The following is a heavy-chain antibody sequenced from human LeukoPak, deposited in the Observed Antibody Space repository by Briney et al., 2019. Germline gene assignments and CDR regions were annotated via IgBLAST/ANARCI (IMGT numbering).Heavy chain of an antibody. Sequence: ASVKVSCKASGYTISSYGISWVRQAPGQGLEWMGWISAYNGNTDYAQNLRGRLIMTTDTSTSTAYMELRSLRSDDTAVYYCARDSVDGSGTYYNDSPDYWGQGTLVTVSS. CDR2: ISAYNGNT. J-gene: IGHJ4*02. V-gene: IGHV1-18*01. CDR1: GYTISSYG. D-gene: IGHD3-10*01. CDR3: ARDSVDGSGTYYNDSPDY.